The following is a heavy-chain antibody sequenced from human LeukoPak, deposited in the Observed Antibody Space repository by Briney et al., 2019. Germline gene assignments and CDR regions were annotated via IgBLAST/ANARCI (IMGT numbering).Heavy chain of an antibody. CDR3: ARDSSSSSLADP. CDR1: GYTFTSSF. Sequence: GASVKVSCKASGYTFTSSFMHWVRQAPGQGLEWMGIINPSGGSPTYAQKFQGRVTMTRDTSTSTVYMELSSLRSEDTAMYYCARDSSSSSLADPWGQGTLVTASS. J-gene: IGHJ5*02. CDR2: INPSGGSP. V-gene: IGHV1-46*01. D-gene: IGHD2-2*01.